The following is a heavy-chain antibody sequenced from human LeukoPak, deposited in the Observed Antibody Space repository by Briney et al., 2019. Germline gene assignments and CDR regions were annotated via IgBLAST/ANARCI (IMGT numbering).Heavy chain of an antibody. V-gene: IGHV3-48*03. CDR3: ARVLLPRAFDI. Sequence: GGSLRLSCAASGFTFSSYEMNWVRQAPGKGLEWVSYISSSGSTIYYADSVKGRFTISRDNAKNSLYLQMNSLRAEDTAVYYCARVLLPRAFDIWGQGTMVTVSS. CDR2: ISSSGSTI. J-gene: IGHJ3*02. CDR1: GFTFSSYE. D-gene: IGHD3-22*01.